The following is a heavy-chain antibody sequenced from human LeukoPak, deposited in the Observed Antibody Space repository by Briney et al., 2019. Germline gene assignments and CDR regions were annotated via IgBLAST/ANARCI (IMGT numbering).Heavy chain of an antibody. V-gene: IGHV3-15*01. J-gene: IGHJ4*02. CDR1: GFTFSNAW. D-gene: IGHD5-12*01. CDR2: IKSKTDGGTT. CDR3: TTDITTIEPYYFDY. Sequence: GGSLRLSCAASGFTFSNAWMSWVRQAPGKGLEWVGRIKSKTDGGTTDYAAPVKGRFTISRDDSKNTLYLQMNSLKTEDTAVYYCTTDITTIEPYYFDYWGQGTLVTVSS.